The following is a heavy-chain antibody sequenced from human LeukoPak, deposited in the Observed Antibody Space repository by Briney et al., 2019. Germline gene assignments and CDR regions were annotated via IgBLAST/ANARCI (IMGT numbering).Heavy chain of an antibody. Sequence: ASVKVSCKASGYTFTAYYVHWVRQAPGQGLEWMGWITSNSGGTKYAQKFQGRVTMTRDTSISTAYMELSGLRSDDTAVYYCARGFRLSAIEDWFDPWGQGTLVTVSS. D-gene: IGHD2-2*02. V-gene: IGHV1-2*02. J-gene: IGHJ5*02. CDR2: ITSNSGGT. CDR1: GYTFTAYY. CDR3: ARGFRLSAIEDWFDP.